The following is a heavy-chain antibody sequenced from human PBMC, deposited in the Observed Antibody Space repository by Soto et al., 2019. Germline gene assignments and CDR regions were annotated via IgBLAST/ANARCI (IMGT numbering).Heavy chain of an antibody. CDR1: GGSISSSSYY. CDR2: IYYSGST. Sequence: SETLSLTCTVSGGSISSSSYYWGWIRQPPGKGLEWIGSIYYSGSTYYNPSLKSRVTISVDTSKNQFSLKLSSVTAADTAVYYCARQTDSYYTLDVFDFWGQGSMVIVSS. J-gene: IGHJ3*01. V-gene: IGHV4-39*01. CDR3: ARQTDSYYTLDVFDF. D-gene: IGHD3-22*01.